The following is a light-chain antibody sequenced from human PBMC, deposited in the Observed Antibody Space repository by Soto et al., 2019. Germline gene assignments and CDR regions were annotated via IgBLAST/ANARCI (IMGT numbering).Light chain of an antibody. CDR2: EVS. CDR3: YSHTGRNYV. V-gene: IGLV2-14*01. Sequence: QSVLTQPASVSGSPGQSITISCTGTSSDVGRYNYVSWYQQYPGKAPKLIIYEVSSRPSGVSNRFSGSKSANTASLTISGLQAEDEADYYCYSHTGRNYVFGTGTKVTVL. CDR1: SSDVGRYNY. J-gene: IGLJ1*01.